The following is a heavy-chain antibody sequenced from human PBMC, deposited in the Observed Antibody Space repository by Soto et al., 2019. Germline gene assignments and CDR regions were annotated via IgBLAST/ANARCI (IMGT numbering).Heavy chain of an antibody. J-gene: IGHJ3*02. D-gene: IGHD3-16*01. CDR2: ISYDGSKK. V-gene: IGHV3-30*18. CDR3: AKGRIRFPSLRGNAFDI. Sequence: QVQLVESGGGVVQPGRSLRLSCAASGFTFSTFGMHWVRQAPGKGLQWVAIISYDGSKKYYADSVKGRFTISRDNTKNTLSLQMNSLRPEDTAGYYCAKGRIRFPSLRGNAFDIWGQGTMVTVSS. CDR1: GFTFSTFG.